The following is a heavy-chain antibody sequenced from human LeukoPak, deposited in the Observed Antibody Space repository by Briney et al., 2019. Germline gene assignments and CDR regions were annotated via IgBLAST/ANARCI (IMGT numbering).Heavy chain of an antibody. V-gene: IGHV1-8*03. CDR3: TTDPMAVVVPAAN. J-gene: IGHJ4*02. D-gene: IGHD2-2*01. CDR1: GGTFSSYA. Sequence: ASVKVSCKASGGTFSSYAISWVRQAPGQGLEWMGWMNPNSGNTGYAQKFQGRVTITRNTSISTAYMELSSLRSEDTAVYYCTTDPMAVVVPAANGGQGTLVTVSS. CDR2: MNPNSGNT.